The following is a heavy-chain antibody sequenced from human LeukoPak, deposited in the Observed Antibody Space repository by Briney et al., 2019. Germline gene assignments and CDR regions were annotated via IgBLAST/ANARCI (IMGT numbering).Heavy chain of an antibody. CDR2: INHTGKTNYNPSLT. D-gene: IGHD3-3*01. CDR3: ARVRDDALEYGYYMDV. Sequence: SEALSLTCAVDCGSLSGFYWSWIRQTPRKGLGWIGEINHTGKTNYNPSLTDYNPSLKSRVTVSMDSSKNELSLRVSSVTAADTGVYFCARVRDDALEYGYYMDVWGKGTNVTVSS. V-gene: IGHV4-34*01. J-gene: IGHJ6*03. CDR1: CGSLSGFY.